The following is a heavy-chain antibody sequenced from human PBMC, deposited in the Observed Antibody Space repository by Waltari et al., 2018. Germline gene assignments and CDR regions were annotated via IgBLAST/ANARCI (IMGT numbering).Heavy chain of an antibody. D-gene: IGHD4-17*01. J-gene: IGHJ1*01. V-gene: IGHV4-39*01. CDR3: GRIAFGDDGGYFQY. Sequence: QLQLQESGPGLVRPPETLSLTCPVSGGSITTNYHWAWIRQPPGKGLEWMGNMQYRGSTFYNPSLMSRVTISLDTSKNQFSLTLTSVDAADTAVYFCGRIAFGDDGGYFQYWGQGTLVTVSS. CDR2: MQYRGST. CDR1: GGSITTNYH.